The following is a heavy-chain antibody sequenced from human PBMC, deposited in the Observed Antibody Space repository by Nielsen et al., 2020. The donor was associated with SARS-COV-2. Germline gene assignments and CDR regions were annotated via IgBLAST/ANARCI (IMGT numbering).Heavy chain of an antibody. D-gene: IGHD6-13*01. J-gene: IGHJ6*02. CDR3: ARDLGEQQLKLGMDV. CDR2: INPSGGST. V-gene: IGHV1-46*01. Sequence: WVRQAPGQGLEWMGIINPSGGSTSYAQKFQGRVTITRDTSASTAYMELSSLRSEDTAVYYCARDLGEQQLKLGMDVWGQGTTVTVSS.